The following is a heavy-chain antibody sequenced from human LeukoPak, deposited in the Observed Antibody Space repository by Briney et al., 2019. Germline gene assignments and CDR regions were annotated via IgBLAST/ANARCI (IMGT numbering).Heavy chain of an antibody. CDR2: IYYSGST. J-gene: IGHJ2*01. D-gene: IGHD2-2*01. CDR3: ARGGDSAEEIVVVPASDGYFDL. Sequence: SQTLSLTCTVSGGSISSGDYYWGWIRQPPGKGLEWIGYIYYSGSTYYNPSPKSRVTISVDTSKNQFSLKLSSVTAADTAVYYCARGGDSAEEIVVVPASDGYFDLWGRGTLVTVSS. CDR1: GGSISSGDYY. V-gene: IGHV4-30-4*01.